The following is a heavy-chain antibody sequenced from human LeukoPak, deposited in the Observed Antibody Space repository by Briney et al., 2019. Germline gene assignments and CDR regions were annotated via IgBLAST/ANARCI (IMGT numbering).Heavy chain of an antibody. CDR3: AKGPNFGSWRAVHY. J-gene: IGHJ4*02. D-gene: IGHD3-10*01. Sequence: GGSLRLSCAASGFTFSSYAMRWVRRAPGKGLEWVSSISGSGDSTFYADSVKGRFTISRDKSKNTLYLQMNSLRTDDTAIYYCAKGPNFGSWRAVHYWGQGSLVTVSS. CDR1: GFTFSSYA. CDR2: ISGSGDST. V-gene: IGHV3-23*01.